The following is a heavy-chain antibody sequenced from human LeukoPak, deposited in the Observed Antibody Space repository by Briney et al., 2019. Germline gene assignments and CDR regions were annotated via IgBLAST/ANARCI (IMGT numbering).Heavy chain of an antibody. J-gene: IGHJ4*02. CDR3: ARAGSSWFDFDY. Sequence: GGSLRLSCAASGFTLSSYGMHWVRQAPGKGLEWVAVIWYDGSNKYYADSVKGRFTISRDNSKNTLYLQMNSLRAEDTAVYYCARAGSSWFDFDYWGQGTLVTVSS. CDR2: IWYDGSNK. V-gene: IGHV3-33*01. D-gene: IGHD6-13*01. CDR1: GFTLSSYG.